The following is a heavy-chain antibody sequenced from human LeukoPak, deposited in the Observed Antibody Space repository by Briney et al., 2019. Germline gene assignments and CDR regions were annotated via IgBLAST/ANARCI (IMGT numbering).Heavy chain of an antibody. V-gene: IGHV3-21*01. Sequence: GGSLRLSCAASGFTFSSYSMNWVHQAPGKGLEWVSSISSSSSYIYYADSVKGRFTISRDNAKNSLYLQMNSLRAEDTAVYYCACSYDSSGYYHDYWGQGTLVTVSS. J-gene: IGHJ4*02. CDR3: ACSYDSSGYYHDY. CDR1: GFTFSSYS. CDR2: ISSSSSYI. D-gene: IGHD3-22*01.